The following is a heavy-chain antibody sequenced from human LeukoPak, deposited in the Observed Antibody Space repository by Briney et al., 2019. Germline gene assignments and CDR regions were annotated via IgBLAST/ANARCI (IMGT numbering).Heavy chain of an antibody. CDR2: INPNSGGT. CDR3: VRDAPGSAEMDV. Sequence: GASVKVSCMPSGYTFTGYYMHWVRQAPGQGLEWMGWINPNSGGTNYAQKFQGRVTMTRDTSISTAYMELSRLRSDDTAVYYCVRDAPGSAEMDVWGKGTTVTVSS. V-gene: IGHV1-2*02. D-gene: IGHD6-25*01. J-gene: IGHJ6*04. CDR1: GYTFTGYY.